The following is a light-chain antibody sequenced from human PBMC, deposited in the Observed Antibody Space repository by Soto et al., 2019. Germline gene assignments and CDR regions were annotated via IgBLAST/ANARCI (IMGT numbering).Light chain of an antibody. Sequence: DIQMTQSPSALSASVGDRITITCRASQSISSWLAWYQQKPGKAPKLLIYKASSLESGVPSRFSGSGSGTEFTLTISSLQPDDFATYYCQQYNSYQLTFDGGTKVDIK. J-gene: IGKJ4*01. CDR1: QSISSW. CDR3: QQYNSYQLT. CDR2: KAS. V-gene: IGKV1-5*03.